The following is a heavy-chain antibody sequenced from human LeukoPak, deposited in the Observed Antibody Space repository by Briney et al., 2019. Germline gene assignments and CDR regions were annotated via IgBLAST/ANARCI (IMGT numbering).Heavy chain of an antibody. J-gene: IGHJ4*02. CDR1: RFTFSSYA. Sequence: GGSLRLSCAAPRFTFSSYAMHWVRQAPGKGLEWVAVISYDGSNKYYADSVKGRFTISRDNSKNTLYLQMNSLRAEDTAVYYCAGGDYDFWSEGYWGQGTLVTVSS. CDR3: AGGDYDFWSEGY. CDR2: ISYDGSNK. V-gene: IGHV3-30*01. D-gene: IGHD3-3*01.